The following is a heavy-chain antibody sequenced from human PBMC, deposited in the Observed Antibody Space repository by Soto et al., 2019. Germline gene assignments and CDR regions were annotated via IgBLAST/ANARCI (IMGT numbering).Heavy chain of an antibody. Sequence: PGGSLRLSCAASGFTFSSYAMSWVRQAPGKGLEWVSAISGSGGSTYYADSVKGRFTISRDNSKNTLYLQMNSLIADDTAVYYCAKAVLLSNYYFDYWGQGTLVTVS. V-gene: IGHV3-23*01. D-gene: IGHD3-16*01. J-gene: IGHJ4*02. CDR3: AKAVLLSNYYFDY. CDR1: GFTFSSYA. CDR2: ISGSGGST.